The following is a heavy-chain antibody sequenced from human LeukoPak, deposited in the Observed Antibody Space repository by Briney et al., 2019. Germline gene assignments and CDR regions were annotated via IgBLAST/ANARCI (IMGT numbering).Heavy chain of an antibody. V-gene: IGHV3-11*04. D-gene: IGHD3-22*01. CDR2: ISSSGSTI. CDR1: GFTFSDYY. Sequence: GGSLRLSCAASGFTFSDYYMSWIRQAPGKGLEWVSYISSSGSTIYYADYVNGRFTISRDNFKNMLYLQMNSLRAEDAAVYSCARGRVSRPMTPPDYWGQGTLVTVSS. J-gene: IGHJ4*02. CDR3: ARGRVSRPMTPPDY.